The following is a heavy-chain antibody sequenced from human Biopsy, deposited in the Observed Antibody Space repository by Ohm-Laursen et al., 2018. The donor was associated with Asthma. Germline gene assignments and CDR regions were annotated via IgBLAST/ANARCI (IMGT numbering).Heavy chain of an antibody. D-gene: IGHD6-19*01. J-gene: IGHJ5*02. Sequence: SETLSLTCTVSGGSINIGDYYWSWIRQHSVKGLEWIGHIYYSGSTYYNPSLKSRVSISLDTSKNQFSLSLTSVTAADTAVYYCARASVAASSNWFDPWGQGTLVTVSS. CDR3: ARASVAASSNWFDP. V-gene: IGHV4-31*02. CDR1: GGSINIGDYY. CDR2: IYYSGST.